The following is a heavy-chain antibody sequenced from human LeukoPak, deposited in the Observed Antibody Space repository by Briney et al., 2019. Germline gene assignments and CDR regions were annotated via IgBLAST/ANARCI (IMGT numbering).Heavy chain of an antibody. CDR3: ARDSRIYDILTGYYSYYYYMDV. J-gene: IGHJ6*03. CDR2: IYTSGST. Sequence: SETLSLTCTVSGGSISSGSYYWSWIRQPAGKGLEWIGRIYTSGSTNYNPSLKSRVTISVDTSKNQFSLKLSSVTAADTAVYYCARDSRIYDILTGYYSYYYYMDVWGKGTTVTVSS. CDR1: GGSISSGSYY. D-gene: IGHD3-9*01. V-gene: IGHV4-61*02.